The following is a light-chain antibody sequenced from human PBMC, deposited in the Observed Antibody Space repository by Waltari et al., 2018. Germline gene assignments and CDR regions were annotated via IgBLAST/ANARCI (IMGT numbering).Light chain of an antibody. CDR1: NRDVGSDDS. V-gene: IGLV2-11*01. CDR2: DAV. CDR3: CSYAGNYKFV. Sequence: QSVLTQPRSVSGSPGQSVTISCTGTNRDVGSDDSVSWYQQNAGKAPKLVIYDAVRRPIGVPYRFSGSKYGATASLTISGLQAEDEADYYCCSYAGNYKFVFGGGTKVTVL. J-gene: IGLJ2*01.